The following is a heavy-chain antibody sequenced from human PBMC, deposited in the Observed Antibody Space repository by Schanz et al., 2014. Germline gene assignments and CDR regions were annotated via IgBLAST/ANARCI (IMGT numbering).Heavy chain of an antibody. D-gene: IGHD6-13*01. J-gene: IGHJ4*02. CDR1: GYTFTSDS. CDR2: INPSGGST. CDR3: ARVYRWQHILGHFDS. Sequence: QVQLVQSGAEVKKPGASVKVSCKASGYTFTSDSMHWVRQAPGQGLEWMGMINPSGGSTTYARKFQGSVTMTRDTSTSTVYMELSSLRSEDTAVYYCARVYRWQHILGHFDSWGQGSLVTVSS. V-gene: IGHV1-46*01.